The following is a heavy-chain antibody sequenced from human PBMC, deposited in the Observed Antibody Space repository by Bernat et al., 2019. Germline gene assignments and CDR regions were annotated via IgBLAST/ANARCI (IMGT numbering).Heavy chain of an antibody. CDR1: GFTFSSYG. Sequence: QVQLVESGGGVVQPGRSLRLSCAASGFTFSSYGMHWVRQAPGKGLEWVAVISYDGSNKYYVDSVKGRFTISRDNSKNTLYLQMNSLRAEDTAVYYCAKDSEDAFDIWGQGTMVTVSS. D-gene: IGHD1-26*01. J-gene: IGHJ3*02. CDR2: ISYDGSNK. CDR3: AKDSEDAFDI. V-gene: IGHV3-30*18.